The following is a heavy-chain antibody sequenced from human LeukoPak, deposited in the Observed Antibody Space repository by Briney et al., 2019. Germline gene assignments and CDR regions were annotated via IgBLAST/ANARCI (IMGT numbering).Heavy chain of an antibody. Sequence: QPGGSLRLSCAASGFTFDDYGMSWVRQAPGNGLEWVSGINWNGGSTGYADSVKGRFTISRDNAKNSLYLQMNSLRAEDTALYYCARDIRDSDIVVVIASPWGQGTLVTVSS. CDR1: GFTFDDYG. V-gene: IGHV3-20*04. D-gene: IGHD2-21*01. CDR3: ARDIRDSDIVVVIASP. J-gene: IGHJ5*02. CDR2: INWNGGST.